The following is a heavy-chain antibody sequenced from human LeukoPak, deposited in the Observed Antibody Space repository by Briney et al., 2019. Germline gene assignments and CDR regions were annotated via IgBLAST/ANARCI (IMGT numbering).Heavy chain of an antibody. CDR1: GFTFSTYA. CDR2: IRYDGSDK. V-gene: IGHV3-30*02. CDR3: AKIPREYYYDSRGY. Sequence: GGSLRLSCAASGFTFSTYAMHWVRQAPGKGLEWVAFIRYDGSDKYYADSVKGRFTISRDNSKNKLYLQMNSLRAEDTAVYYCAKIPREYYYDSRGYWGQGTLVTVSS. J-gene: IGHJ4*02. D-gene: IGHD3-22*01.